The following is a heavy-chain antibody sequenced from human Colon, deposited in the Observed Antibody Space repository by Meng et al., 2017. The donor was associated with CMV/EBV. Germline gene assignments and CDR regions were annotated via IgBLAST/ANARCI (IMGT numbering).Heavy chain of an antibody. CDR2: IYPSGFP. D-gene: IGHD5-18*01. Sequence: QVPLQVSGPGLVKPSATLSLSCTFSGGSISSYYWSWIRQPAGKGLEWIGRIYPSGFPKYKPSLESRVTMSADTSKNQISLKLTSVTAADTAVYYCARAQYTYGYWIFDYWGQGTLVTVSS. CDR3: ARAQYTYGYWIFDY. V-gene: IGHV4-4*07. CDR1: GGSISSYY. J-gene: IGHJ4*02.